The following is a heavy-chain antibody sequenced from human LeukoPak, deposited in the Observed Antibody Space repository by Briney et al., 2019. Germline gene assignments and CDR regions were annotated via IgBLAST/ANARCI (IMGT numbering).Heavy chain of an antibody. CDR1: GGTFSSYA. CDR3: ARGVSGYSSGSWRY. Sequence: GASVKVSCKASGGTFSSYAISWVRQAPGQGLEWMGRIIPILGIANYAQKFQGRVTITADKSTSTAYMELSSLRSEDTAVYYRARGVSGYSSGSWRYWGQGTLVTVSS. V-gene: IGHV1-69*04. CDR2: IIPILGIA. D-gene: IGHD6-19*01. J-gene: IGHJ4*02.